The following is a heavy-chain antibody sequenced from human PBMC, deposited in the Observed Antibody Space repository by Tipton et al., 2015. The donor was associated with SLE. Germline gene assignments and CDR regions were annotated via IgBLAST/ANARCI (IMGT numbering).Heavy chain of an antibody. D-gene: IGHD2-2*01. CDR2: IYYGGST. V-gene: IGHV4-61*01. CDR3: ARPLGYCSSASCYAGTNWFDP. J-gene: IGHJ5*02. CDR1: GYSISSGSY. Sequence: TLSLTCTVSGYSISSGSYWGWIRQPPGKGLEWIAYIYYGGSTDYNPSLRSRVTTSVDTSKNQFSLNLSSVTAADTAVYYCARPLGYCSSASCYAGTNWFDPWGQGTLVTVSS.